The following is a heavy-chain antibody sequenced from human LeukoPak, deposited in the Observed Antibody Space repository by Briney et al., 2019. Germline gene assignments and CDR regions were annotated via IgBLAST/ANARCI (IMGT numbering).Heavy chain of an antibody. J-gene: IGHJ4*02. CDR2: IKSKTEGGTT. V-gene: IGHV3-15*01. CDR3: SVAIYSNYKN. D-gene: IGHD4-11*01. Sequence: KSGGSLRLSCAASGFTFSNAWMSWVRQAPGKGLEWVGRIKSKTEGGTTDYAAPVKGRFTISRDDSKNTLYLQMSGLITEDTAVYYCSVAIYSNYKNWGQGTLVTVSS. CDR1: GFTFSNAW.